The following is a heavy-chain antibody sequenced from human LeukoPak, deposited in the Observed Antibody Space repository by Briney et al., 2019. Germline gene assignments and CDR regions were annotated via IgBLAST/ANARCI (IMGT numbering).Heavy chain of an antibody. CDR3: AAGYWLGATTEYFQH. J-gene: IGHJ1*01. V-gene: IGHV1-18*01. CDR2: ISTYNGDS. CDR1: GYTFIRYG. D-gene: IGHD1-26*01. Sequence: GASVKVSCKASGYTFIRYGISWVRQAPGQGLEWMGWISTYNGDSDYAQKFQGRVTMTTDTSTSTAYMELRSLRSDDTAVYYCAAGYWLGATTEYFQHWGQGTLVTVSS.